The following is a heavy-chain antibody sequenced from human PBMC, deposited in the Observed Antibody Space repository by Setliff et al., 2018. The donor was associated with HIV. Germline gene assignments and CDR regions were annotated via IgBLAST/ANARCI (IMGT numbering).Heavy chain of an antibody. CDR1: GYTFTSYG. J-gene: IGHJ1*01. CDR3: ATGPPYCSGGSCYSSLHH. CDR2: IIPMSGTA. D-gene: IGHD2-15*01. Sequence: SVKVSCKASGYTFTSYGISWVRQAPGQGLEWMGGIIPMSGTAKYAKKFQGRVTITADESTSTVYMELSSLRSEDTAVYYCATGPPYCSGGSCYSSLHHWGQGTLVTVSS. V-gene: IGHV1-69*13.